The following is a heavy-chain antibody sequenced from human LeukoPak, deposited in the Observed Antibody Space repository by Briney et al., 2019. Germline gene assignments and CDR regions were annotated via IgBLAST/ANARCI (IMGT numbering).Heavy chain of an antibody. CDR3: ARTMIGHFDY. V-gene: IGHV4-4*09. CDR1: GGSISSYY. Sequence: SETLSLTCTVSGGSISSYYWSWIRQPPGKGLEWIGYIYTSGSTNYNPPLKSRVTISVDTSKNQFSLKLSSVTAADTAVYYCARTMIGHFDYWGQGTLVTVSS. CDR2: IYTSGST. J-gene: IGHJ4*02. D-gene: IGHD3-10*02.